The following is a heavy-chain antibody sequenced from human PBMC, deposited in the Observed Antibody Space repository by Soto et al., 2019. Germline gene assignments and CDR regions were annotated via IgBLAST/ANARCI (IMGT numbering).Heavy chain of an antibody. CDR1: GGTFRNYP. CDR2: IFPLTDIP. CDR3: PRGPLVALNYSES. J-gene: IGHJ4*02. V-gene: IGHV1-69*02. Sequence: QVQLVQSGTEVKKPGSSVKVSCKASGGTFRNYPINWVRQAPGQGLEWMGSIFPLTDIPDYAQNFQARLTIIPDTATRTAYMELSSLTSDDMAMYFRPRGPLVALNYSESWGQGTLVTVSS.